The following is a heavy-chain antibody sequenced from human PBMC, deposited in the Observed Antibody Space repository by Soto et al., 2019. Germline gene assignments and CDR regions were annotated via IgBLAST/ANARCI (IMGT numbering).Heavy chain of an antibody. V-gene: IGHV1-3*01. CDR3: TRGPNSGSFDY. J-gene: IGHJ4*02. CDR2: INAGNGNT. D-gene: IGHD3-10*01. CDR1: GYTFTSYA. Sequence: ASVKVSCKASGYTFTSYAMHWVRQAPGQRLEWMGWINAGNGNTKYSQKFQGRVTFTRDTSASTTYMELSSLRSEDTAVYYCTRGPNSGSFDYWGQGTLVTVSS.